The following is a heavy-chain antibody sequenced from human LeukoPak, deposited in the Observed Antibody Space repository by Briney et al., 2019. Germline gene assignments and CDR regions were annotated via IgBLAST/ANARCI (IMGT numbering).Heavy chain of an antibody. D-gene: IGHD3-3*01. V-gene: IGHV4-30-4*08. CDR1: GGSISSGDYY. CDR2: IYYSGST. J-gene: IGHJ5*02. Sequence: PSETLSLTCTVSGGSISSGDYYWSWIRQPPGRGLEWIGYIYYSGSTYYNPSLKSRVTISVDTSKNQFSLKLSSVTAADTAVYYCAREGKLRFLGDRRIDLWGQGTLVTVSS. CDR3: AREGKLRFLGDRRIDL.